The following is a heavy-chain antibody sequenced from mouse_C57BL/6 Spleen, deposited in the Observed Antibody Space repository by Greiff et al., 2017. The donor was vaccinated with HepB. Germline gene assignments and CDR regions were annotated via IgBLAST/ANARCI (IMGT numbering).Heavy chain of an antibody. CDR3: ARTELSFSYYFDY. D-gene: IGHD4-1*01. Sequence: VQLQQSGPELVKPGASVKIPCKASGYTFTDYNMDWVKQSHGKSLEWIGDINPNNGGTIYNQKFKGKATLTVDKSSSTAYMELRSLTSEDTAVYYCARTELSFSYYFDYWGQGTTLTVSS. CDR1: GYTFTDYN. CDR2: INPNNGGT. V-gene: IGHV1-18*01. J-gene: IGHJ2*01.